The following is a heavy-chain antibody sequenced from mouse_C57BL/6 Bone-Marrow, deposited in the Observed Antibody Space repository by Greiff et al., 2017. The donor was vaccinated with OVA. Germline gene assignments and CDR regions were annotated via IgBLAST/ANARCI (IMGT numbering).Heavy chain of an antibody. D-gene: IGHD2-1*01. Sequence: VKLQQSGAELARPGASVKLSCKASGYTFTSYGISWVKQRTGQGLEWIGEIYPRSGNTYYTEKFKGKATLTADKSSSTAYMELRSLTSEDSAFDCHAGGLYYGNYVYWGQGTLVTVSA. CDR1: GYTFTSYG. CDR2: IYPRSGNT. V-gene: IGHV1-81*01. J-gene: IGHJ3*01. CDR3: AGGLYYGNYVY.